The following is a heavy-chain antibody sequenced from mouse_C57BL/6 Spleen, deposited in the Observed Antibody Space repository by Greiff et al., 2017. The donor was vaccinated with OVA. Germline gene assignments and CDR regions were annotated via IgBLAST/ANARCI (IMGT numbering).Heavy chain of an antibody. CDR2: IDPSDSYT. Sequence: QVQLQQPGAELVMPGASVKLSCKASGYTFTSYWMHWVKQRPGQGLEWIGEIDPSDSYTNYNQKFKGKSTLTVDKSSSTAYMQLSSLTSEDSAVYYCARKGDYDAHFDYWGQGTTLTVS. V-gene: IGHV1-69*01. J-gene: IGHJ2*01. CDR1: GYTFTSYW. D-gene: IGHD2-4*01. CDR3: ARKGDYDAHFDY.